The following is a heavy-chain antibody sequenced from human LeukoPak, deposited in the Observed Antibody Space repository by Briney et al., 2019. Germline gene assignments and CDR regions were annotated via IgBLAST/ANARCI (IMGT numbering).Heavy chain of an antibody. CDR3: GREAIGSGNWYFDF. J-gene: IGHJ2*01. CDR1: GFTFGDYW. Sequence: PGGSLRLSCGASGFTFGDYWMHWGRQAPGKGLVWVSRIHKDGSRPTYTDSVKGRFTISRDNAKNILYLQMDSLRDDDTAVYYCGREAIGSGNWYFDFWGRGTLVTVSS. CDR2: IHKDGSRP. V-gene: IGHV3-74*03.